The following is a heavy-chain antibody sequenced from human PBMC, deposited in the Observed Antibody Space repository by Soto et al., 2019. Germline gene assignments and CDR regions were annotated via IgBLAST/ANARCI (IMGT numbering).Heavy chain of an antibody. CDR3: ARLAVDHDAFDS. CDR1: GYTFTSYA. J-gene: IGHJ3*02. Sequence: QVQLVQSGAEEKKPGASVKDSRKASGYTFTSYAMHWVRQAPGQRLEWMGWINAGNGNTKYSQKFQGRVTITRDTSAITAYMEVSSLRSEDTAVYYCARLAVDHDAFDSWGQGTMVTVSS. CDR2: INAGNGNT. V-gene: IGHV1-3*05. D-gene: IGHD6-19*01.